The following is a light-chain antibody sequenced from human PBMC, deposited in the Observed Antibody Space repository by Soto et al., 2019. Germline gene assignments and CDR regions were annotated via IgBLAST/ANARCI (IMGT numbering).Light chain of an antibody. CDR1: SSDVGGYNY. CDR2: EVS. V-gene: IGLV2-14*01. J-gene: IGLJ1*01. Sequence: QAVRTQPASVSGSPGQSITISCTGTSSDVGGYNYVSWYQQHPGKAPKLMIYEVSNRPSGVPNRFSGSKSGNTASLTISGLQAEDEANFYCSSYTSSSTYVFGTGTKVTVL. CDR3: SSYTSSSTYV.